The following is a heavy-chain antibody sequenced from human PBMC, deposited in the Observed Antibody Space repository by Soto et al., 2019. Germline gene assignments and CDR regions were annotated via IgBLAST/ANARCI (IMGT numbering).Heavy chain of an antibody. CDR2: VIPMNGAP. CDR3: ASSYGTSWYGDS. J-gene: IGHJ5*01. D-gene: IGHD6-13*01. Sequence: SVKVSCKAARGTFNTFAVTWVRQAPGQGLEWMGGVIPMNGAPNYAQKFQGRVTITADESTSTVYMDLSSLTSEDTAVYSCASSYGTSWYGDSPGQETLATVPS. CDR1: RGTFNTFA. V-gene: IGHV1-69*13.